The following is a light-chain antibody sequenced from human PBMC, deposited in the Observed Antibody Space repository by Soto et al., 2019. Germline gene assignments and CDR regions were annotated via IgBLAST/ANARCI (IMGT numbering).Light chain of an antibody. CDR3: QQSLNTPRT. Sequence: DIQMTQSQSSLSASVGDRVTITCRASQNIARYLNWYQHKPGEAPKLLIFSTSSLQSGVPSRFSGSGSGTDVTLNISSLQPEYFGTYYCQQSLNTPRTFGQGTKVEIE. CDR1: QNIARY. V-gene: IGKV1-39*01. J-gene: IGKJ1*01. CDR2: STS.